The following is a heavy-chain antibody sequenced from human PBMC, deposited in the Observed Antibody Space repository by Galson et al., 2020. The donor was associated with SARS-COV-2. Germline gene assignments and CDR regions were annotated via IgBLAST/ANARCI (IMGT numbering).Heavy chain of an antibody. CDR3: ARVLIYGDYEIDY. D-gene: IGHD4-17*01. J-gene: IGHJ4*02. CDR2: IYYSGST. CDR1: GGSISSSSYY. Sequence: SETLSLTCTVSGGSISSSSYYWGWIRQPPGKGLEWIGSIYYSGSTYYNPSLKSRVTISVDTSKNQFSLKLSSVTAADTAVYYCARVLIYGDYEIDYCGQGTLVTVSS. V-gene: IGHV4-39*07.